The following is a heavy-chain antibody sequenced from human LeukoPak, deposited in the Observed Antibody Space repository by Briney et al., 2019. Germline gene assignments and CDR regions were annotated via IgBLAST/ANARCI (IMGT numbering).Heavy chain of an antibody. D-gene: IGHD1-14*01. V-gene: IGHV3-43*01. CDR1: GFTFDDYT. Sequence: KPGGSLRLSCAASGFTFDDYTMHWVRQAPGKGLEWVSLITWDGGSTYYADSVKGRFTISRDNSKNTVYLQMNSLRAEDTAVYYCAKSSPPPINYWGQGTLVTVSS. CDR2: ITWDGGST. CDR3: AKSSPPPINY. J-gene: IGHJ4*02.